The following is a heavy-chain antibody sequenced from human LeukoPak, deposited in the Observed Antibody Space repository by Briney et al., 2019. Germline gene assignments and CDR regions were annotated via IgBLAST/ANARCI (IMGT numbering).Heavy chain of an antibody. CDR2: ISSSSSYI. J-gene: IGHJ4*02. Sequence: PGGSLRLSCAASGFTFSSYSMNWVRQAPGKGLEWVSSISSSSSYIYYADSVKGRFTISRDNAKNSLYLQMNSLRAEDTAVYYCARPIASRGYYYDSSGYYYPIGYWGQGTLVTVSS. CDR3: ARPIASRGYYYDSSGYYYPIGY. V-gene: IGHV3-21*01. D-gene: IGHD3-22*01. CDR1: GFTFSSYS.